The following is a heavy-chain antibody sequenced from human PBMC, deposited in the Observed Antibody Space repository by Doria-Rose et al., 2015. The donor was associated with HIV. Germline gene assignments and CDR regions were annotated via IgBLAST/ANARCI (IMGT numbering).Heavy chain of an antibody. CDR2: IFSDDGR. D-gene: IGHD6-13*01. CDR1: GVSLSSPGMG. J-gene: IGHJ4*02. Sequence: ESGPVLVKPTETLTLTCTVSGVSLSSPGMGVSWIRQPPGKALEWLANIFSDDGRSYKTSLKSRLTISRGTSKCQFVLTMTDMDPVDTATYYCARIKSSRWYHKYYFDFWGRGTLVIVSA. CDR3: ARIKSSRWYHKYYFDF. V-gene: IGHV2-26*01.